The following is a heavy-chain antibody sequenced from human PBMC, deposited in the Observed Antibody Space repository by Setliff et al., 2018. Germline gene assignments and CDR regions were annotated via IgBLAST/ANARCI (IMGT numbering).Heavy chain of an antibody. V-gene: IGHV2-70*04. J-gene: IGHJ3*01. CDR1: GFSLSTTETH. CDR3: ARLPPLVQNNGASNHTFDV. Sequence: PTLVNPTQTLTLTCTFSGFSLSTTETHVSWIRQPPGKAPEWLARLDWDDDKFYNTSLRSRLTLSKDTSKNQVILTVTNMDPADTATYYCARLPPLVQNNGASNHTFDVWGPGAVVTVS. CDR2: LDWDDDK. D-gene: IGHD6-6*01.